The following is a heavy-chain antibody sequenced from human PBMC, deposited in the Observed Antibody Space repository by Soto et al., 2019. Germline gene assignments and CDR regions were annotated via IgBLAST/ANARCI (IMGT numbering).Heavy chain of an antibody. D-gene: IGHD3-22*01. V-gene: IGHV1-18*01. CDR3: ARTPLPDSRYYYDSSGYYYSVDY. Sequence: GASVKVSCKASGYTFTSYGISWVRQAPGQGLEWMGWISAYNGNTNYAQKLQGGVTMTTDTSTSTAYMELRSLRSDDTAVYYCARTPLPDSRYYYDSSGYYYSVDYWGQGTLVTVSS. CDR2: ISAYNGNT. CDR1: GYTFTSYG. J-gene: IGHJ4*02.